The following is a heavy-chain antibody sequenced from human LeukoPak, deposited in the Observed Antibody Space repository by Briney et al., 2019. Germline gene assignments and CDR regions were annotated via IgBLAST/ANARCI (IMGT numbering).Heavy chain of an antibody. J-gene: IGHJ4*02. CDR2: IYYSGST. CDR1: GGSISSSSYY. CDR3: ARYSSEHSFDY. V-gene: IGHV4-39*07. D-gene: IGHD6-19*01. Sequence: PSETLSLTCTVSGGSISSSSYYWGWIRQPPGKGLEWIGSIYYSGSTYYNPSLKSRVTISVDTSKNQFSLKLSSVTAADTAVYYCARYSSEHSFDYWGQGTLVTVSS.